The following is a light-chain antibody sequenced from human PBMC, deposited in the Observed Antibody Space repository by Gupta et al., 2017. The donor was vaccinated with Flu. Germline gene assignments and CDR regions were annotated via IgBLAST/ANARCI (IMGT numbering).Light chain of an antibody. V-gene: IGKV2-28*01. J-gene: IGKJ3*01. CDR2: LGS. Sequence: VTPGEPASISCRSSQSLQHSHGYSYLNWYLQKPGQSPQLLISLGSSRASGVPDRFSGSGSGTEFTLKISRVEADDVGIYYCMQTIQTPGTFGPGTKVDI. CDR1: QSLQHSHGYSY. CDR3: MQTIQTPGT.